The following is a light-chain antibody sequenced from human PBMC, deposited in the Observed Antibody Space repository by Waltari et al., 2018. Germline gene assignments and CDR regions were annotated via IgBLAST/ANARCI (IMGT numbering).Light chain of an antibody. J-gene: IGKJ1*01. CDR1: QSISKY. CDR3: QHYESLPVT. Sequence: EIVLTPSPGTLSLSPGERATLPCRASQSISKYLAWYQQKPGQAPRLLIYHASSRAAGIPDRFSGSGSGTDFSLSISRLEPDDFAVYYCQHYESLPVTFGQGTKVEIK. CDR2: HAS. V-gene: IGKV3-20*01.